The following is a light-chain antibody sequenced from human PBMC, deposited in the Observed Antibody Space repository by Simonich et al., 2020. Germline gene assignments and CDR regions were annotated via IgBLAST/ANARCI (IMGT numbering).Light chain of an antibody. Sequence: QSVLTQPPSASGTPGQRVTISCSGSSSNIGSNTVNWYQQLPGTAPKLLIYRNNQRSSGFPDRFSCSKSCTSASLAISGLQSEDEADYYCAAWDDSLNGWVFGGGTKLTVL. V-gene: IGLV1-44*01. CDR2: RNN. J-gene: IGLJ3*02. CDR3: AAWDDSLNGWV. CDR1: SSNIGSNT.